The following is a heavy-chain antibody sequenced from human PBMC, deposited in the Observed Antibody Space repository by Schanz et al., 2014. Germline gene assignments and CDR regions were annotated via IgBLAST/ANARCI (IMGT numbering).Heavy chain of an antibody. J-gene: IGHJ6*03. V-gene: IGHV3-23*01. D-gene: IGHD3-9*01. Sequence: SCAASGFTFSSYAMSWVRQAPGKGLEWVSALSGSGGSTYYADSVKGRFTISRDNSKNTLDLQMKSLRAEDTDVYYCEKQIHYDILTVTRNGGTGTMD. CDR3: EKQIHYDILTVTRNGGTGTMD. CDR1: GFTFSSYA. CDR2: LSGSGGST.